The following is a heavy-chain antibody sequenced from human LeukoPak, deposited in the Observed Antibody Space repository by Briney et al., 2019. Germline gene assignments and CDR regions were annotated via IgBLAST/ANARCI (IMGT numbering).Heavy chain of an antibody. Sequence: PSETLSLTCAVYGGSFSGYYWSWIRQPPGKGLEWIGEINHSGSTNYNPSLKSRVTISVDTSKNQFSLKLSSVTAADTAVYYCARHSWSDPWGQGTLVTVSS. CDR3: ARHSWSDP. J-gene: IGHJ5*02. CDR2: INHSGST. V-gene: IGHV4-34*01. CDR1: GGSFSGYY.